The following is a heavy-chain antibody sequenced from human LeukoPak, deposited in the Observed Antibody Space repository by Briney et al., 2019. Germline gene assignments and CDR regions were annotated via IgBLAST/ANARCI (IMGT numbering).Heavy chain of an antibody. CDR1: GFTFSNYA. CDR3: ANSMITFGGVIDDAFDI. CDR2: ISGSGGST. D-gene: IGHD3-16*02. Sequence: QSGGSLRLSCAASGFTFSNYAMSWVRLAPDKGLEWVSAISGSGGSTYYADSGKGRFTISRDNSKNTLYLQMNSLRAEDTAVYYCANSMITFGGVIDDAFDIWGQGTMVTVSS. V-gene: IGHV3-23*01. J-gene: IGHJ3*02.